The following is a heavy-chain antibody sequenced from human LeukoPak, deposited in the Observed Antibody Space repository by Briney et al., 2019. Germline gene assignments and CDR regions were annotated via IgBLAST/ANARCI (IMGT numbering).Heavy chain of an antibody. CDR3: ARGGRYGDYEGY. J-gene: IGHJ4*02. V-gene: IGHV4-4*07. CDR1: GASLKNYY. Sequence: SETLSLTCTVSGASLKNYYWSWIRQPAGKGLEWIGRIYSGGSTNYNPSLKSRVTMSVDTSKNQFSLRLSSLTVADTAVYYCARGGRYGDYEGYWGQGTLVTVSS. CDR2: IYSGGST. D-gene: IGHD4-17*01.